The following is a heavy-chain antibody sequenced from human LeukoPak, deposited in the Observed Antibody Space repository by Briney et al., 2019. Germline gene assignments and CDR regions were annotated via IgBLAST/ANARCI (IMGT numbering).Heavy chain of an antibody. D-gene: IGHD3-3*01. J-gene: IGHJ4*02. Sequence: SQTLSLTCTVSGGSISSGGYYWSWIRQPPGKGLEWIGYIYHSGSTYYNPSLKSRVTISVDRSKNQFSLKLSSVTAADTAVYYCARGFLEWLLLAYWGQGTLVTVSS. CDR3: ARGFLEWLLLAY. CDR2: IYHSGST. CDR1: GGSISSGGYY. V-gene: IGHV4-30-2*01.